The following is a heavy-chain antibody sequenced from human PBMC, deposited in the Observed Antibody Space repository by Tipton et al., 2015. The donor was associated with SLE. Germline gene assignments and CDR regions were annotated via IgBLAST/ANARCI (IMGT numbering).Heavy chain of an antibody. J-gene: IGHJ2*01. CDR1: GGSISSSSYY. V-gene: IGHV4-39*01. Sequence: TLSLTCTVSGGSISSSSYYWGWIRPPPGKGLEWIGSIYYSGSTYYHPSLRSRVTISVDTSKNQFSLKLSSVTAADTAVYYCAVPMLSNWYFDLWGRGALVTVPS. CDR3: AVPMLSNWYFDL. CDR2: IYYSGST. D-gene: IGHD2-8*01.